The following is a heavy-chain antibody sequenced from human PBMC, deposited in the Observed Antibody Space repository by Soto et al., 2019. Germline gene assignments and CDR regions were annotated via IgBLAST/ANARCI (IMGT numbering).Heavy chain of an antibody. J-gene: IGHJ6*02. V-gene: IGHV4-30-2*01. CDR1: GGSISSGGYS. D-gene: IGHD3-3*01. CDR3: ARGAYYDFWSGYAPDV. CDR2: IYHSGST. Sequence: SETLSLTCAVSGGSISSGGYSWSWIRQPPGKGLEWIGYIYHSGSTYYNPSLKSRVTISVDRSKNQFSLKLSSVTAADTAVYYCARGAYYDFWSGYAPDVWGQGTTVTVSS.